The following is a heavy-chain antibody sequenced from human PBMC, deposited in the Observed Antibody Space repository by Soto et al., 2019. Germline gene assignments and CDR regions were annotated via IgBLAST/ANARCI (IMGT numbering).Heavy chain of an antibody. V-gene: IGHV4-4*07. CDR2: IYTSGST. Sequence: SETLSLTCTVSGASISDYYWSWIRQPAGKGLEWIGHIYTSGSTNYNPSLKSRVTMSEDMSKNQFSLKLSSVTAADTAVYYCARSVGFYDSSGYHPIYGMDVWGQGTTVTVS. J-gene: IGHJ6*02. CDR3: ARSVGFYDSSGYHPIYGMDV. D-gene: IGHD3-22*01. CDR1: GASISDYY.